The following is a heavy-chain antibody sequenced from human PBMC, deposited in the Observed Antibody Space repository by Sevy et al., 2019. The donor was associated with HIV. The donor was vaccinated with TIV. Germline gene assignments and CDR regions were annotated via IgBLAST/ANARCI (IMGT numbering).Heavy chain of an antibody. CDR3: ARDKPQGVVVLPGSMWGGIDY. V-gene: IGHV1-18*01. CDR1: GYTFRNYG. D-gene: IGHD2-2*01. CDR2: ISAYTGDT. J-gene: IGHJ4*02. Sequence: ASVKVSCRASGYTFRNYGISWVRQAPGQGLEWLGWISAYTGDTDFAQKVKARDTLTSDTSTNTAYLELRSLRSDDTAVYYCARDKPQGVVVLPGSMWGGIDYWGQGTLVTVSS.